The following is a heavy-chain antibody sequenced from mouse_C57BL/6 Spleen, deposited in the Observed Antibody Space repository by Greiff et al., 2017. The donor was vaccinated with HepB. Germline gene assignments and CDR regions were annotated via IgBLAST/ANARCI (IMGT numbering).Heavy chain of an antibody. Sequence: VQLQQSGPELVKPGASVKISCKASGYAFSSSWMNWVKQRPGKGLEWIGRIYPGDGDTNYNGKFKGKATLTADISSSTAYMQLSSLTSADSAVYCCARTAGDYDVDAMDYWGQGTSVTVSS. CDR3: ARTAGDYDVDAMDY. CDR1: GYAFSSSW. CDR2: IYPGDGDT. D-gene: IGHD2-4*01. V-gene: IGHV1-82*01. J-gene: IGHJ4*01.